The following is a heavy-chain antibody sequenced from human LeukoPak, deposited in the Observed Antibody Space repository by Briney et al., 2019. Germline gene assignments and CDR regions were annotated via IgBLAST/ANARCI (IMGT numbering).Heavy chain of an antibody. CDR2: IYYSGST. D-gene: IGHD2-15*01. J-gene: IGHJ4*02. V-gene: IGHV4-59*01. CDR1: GGSISSYY. CDR3: ARELRYLNYFDY. Sequence: SETLSLTCTVSGGSISSYYWSWIRQPPGKGLEWIGYIYYSGSTNYNPSLKSRVTMSVDTSKNQFSLKLSSVTAADTAVYYCARELRYLNYFDYWGQGTLVTVSS.